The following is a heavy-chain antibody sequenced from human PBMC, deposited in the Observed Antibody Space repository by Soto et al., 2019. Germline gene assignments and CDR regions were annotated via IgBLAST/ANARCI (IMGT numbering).Heavy chain of an antibody. Sequence: GGSLRLSCEGSGFPFSSYAIHWVRQTPGKGLEWVAVMSYDGSITYYSDSVKGRFTISRDTPTNTVYLQLNGLRGDDTAVYYCARPPRDLWSGYSTYFDYWGQGTLVTVSS. D-gene: IGHD3-3*01. CDR1: GFPFSSYA. CDR3: ARPPRDLWSGYSTYFDY. J-gene: IGHJ4*02. V-gene: IGHV3-30-3*01. CDR2: MSYDGSIT.